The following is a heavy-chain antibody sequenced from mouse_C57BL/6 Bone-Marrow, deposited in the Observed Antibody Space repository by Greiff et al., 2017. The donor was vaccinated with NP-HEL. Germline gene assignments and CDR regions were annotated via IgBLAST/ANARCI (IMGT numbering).Heavy chain of an antibody. CDR1: GFTFSDYG. V-gene: IGHV5-15*01. J-gene: IGHJ1*03. CDR2: ISNLAYSI. D-gene: IGHD1-1*01. CDR3: ATHYYGSSYAYFDV. Sequence: DVKLVESGGGLVQPGGSLKLSCAASGFTFSDYGMAWVRQAPRKGPEWVAFISNLAYSIYYADTVTGRFTISREKSKNTLYLEMSSLRSEDTAMYYCATHYYGSSYAYFDVWGTGTTVTVSS.